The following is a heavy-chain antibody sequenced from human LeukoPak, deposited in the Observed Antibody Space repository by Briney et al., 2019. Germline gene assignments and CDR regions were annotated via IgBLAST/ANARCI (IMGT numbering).Heavy chain of an antibody. CDR1: GGSISSGGYY. J-gene: IGHJ6*03. V-gene: IGHV4-31*03. CDR2: IYDSVST. D-gene: IGHD6-13*01. CDR3: ARKRVIAAAGKTYYYYYYYMDV. Sequence: KSSETLSLTCTVSGGSISSGGYYWSWIRQHPGKGLEWIGYIYDSVSTYYNPSLKSRVTISVDTSKNQFSLKLSSVTAADTAVYYCARKRVIAAAGKTYYYYYYYMDVWGQRDNGHRLL.